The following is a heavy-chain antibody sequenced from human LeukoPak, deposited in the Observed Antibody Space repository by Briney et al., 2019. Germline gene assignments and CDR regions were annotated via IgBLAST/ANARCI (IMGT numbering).Heavy chain of an antibody. CDR3: AKCNGGDCYKDVFDI. CDR2: VSGGGGTA. Sequence: GGSLRLSCAASGFTFTTYAMSWVRQAPGKGLEWGSAVSGGGGTAYYADSVKGRFTISKDNSKSTPSLQMDSLRAEDTAIYYCAKCNGGDCYKDVFDIWGQGTMVTVSS. CDR1: GFTFTTYA. V-gene: IGHV3-23*01. J-gene: IGHJ3*02. D-gene: IGHD2-21*02.